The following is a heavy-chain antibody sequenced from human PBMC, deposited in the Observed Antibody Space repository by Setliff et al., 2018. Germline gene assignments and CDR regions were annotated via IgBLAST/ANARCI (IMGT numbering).Heavy chain of an antibody. V-gene: IGHV3-23*01. Sequence: PGGSLRLSCAASGFTFSNYAMSWVRQAPGKGLEWVSAISGSGGSTYYADSVKGRFTISRDNSKNTLYLQMNSLSAEDTAVYYCVKGTLPYCTGPTCYPLDHWGQGTLVTVSS. J-gene: IGHJ4*02. CDR3: VKGTLPYCTGPTCYPLDH. D-gene: IGHD2-8*02. CDR1: GFTFSNYA. CDR2: ISGSGGST.